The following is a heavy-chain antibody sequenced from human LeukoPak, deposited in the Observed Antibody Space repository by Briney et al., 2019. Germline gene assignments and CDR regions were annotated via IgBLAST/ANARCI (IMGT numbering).Heavy chain of an antibody. J-gene: IGHJ4*02. Sequence: PSDTLSLTCTVSGGSISSGGYYWSWIRQHPGKGLEWIGYIYYSGSTYYNPSLKSRVTISVDTSKNQFSLKLSSVTAADTAVYYCARAYVWGSYRRYYFDYWGQGTLVTVSS. D-gene: IGHD3-16*02. CDR3: ARAYVWGSYRRYYFDY. CDR2: IYYSGST. CDR1: GGSISSGGYY. V-gene: IGHV4-31*03.